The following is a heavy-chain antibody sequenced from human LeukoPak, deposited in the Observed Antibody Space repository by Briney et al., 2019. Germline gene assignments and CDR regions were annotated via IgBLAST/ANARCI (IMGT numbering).Heavy chain of an antibody. Sequence: GASVKVSCKASGYTFTSYDINWVRQATGQGLEWMGIVNPSGGSTSYAQKFQGRVTMTRDTSTSTVYMELSSLRSEDTAVYYCARDWEYCSGGSCYSLPPDYWGQGTLVTVSS. J-gene: IGHJ4*02. CDR1: GYTFTSYD. V-gene: IGHV1-46*03. CDR3: ARDWEYCSGGSCYSLPPDY. CDR2: VNPSGGST. D-gene: IGHD2-15*01.